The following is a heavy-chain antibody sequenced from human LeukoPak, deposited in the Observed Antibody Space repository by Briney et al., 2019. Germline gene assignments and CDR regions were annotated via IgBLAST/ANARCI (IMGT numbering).Heavy chain of an antibody. V-gene: IGHV3-74*01. J-gene: IGHJ4*02. D-gene: IGHD1-26*01. CDR3: ARVESGSYWGIY. Sequence: GGSLRLSCVASGFXFSSYWIHWVRQAPGEGLVWVSHINGDGSATSYTDSVKGRFTISRDNAKNTLYLQMNILRAEDTAVYYCARVESGSYWGIYWGQGTLVTVSS. CDR2: INGDGSAT. CDR1: GFXFSSYW.